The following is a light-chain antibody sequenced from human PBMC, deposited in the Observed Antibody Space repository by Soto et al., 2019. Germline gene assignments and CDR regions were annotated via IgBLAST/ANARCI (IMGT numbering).Light chain of an antibody. CDR1: NSNIGSNP. Sequence: QSVLTQPPSASGTPGQRVSISCSGSNSNIGSNPVNWYRQLPGTAPKLLIYTDNQRPSGVPDRFSGSKSGTSASLAISGLQSEDEADYYCAAWDDSLNGWVFGGGTKVTVL. CDR3: AAWDDSLNGWV. V-gene: IGLV1-44*01. J-gene: IGLJ3*02. CDR2: TDN.